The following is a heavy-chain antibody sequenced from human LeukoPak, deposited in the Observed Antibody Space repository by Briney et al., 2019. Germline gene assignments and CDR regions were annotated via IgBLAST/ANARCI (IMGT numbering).Heavy chain of an antibody. V-gene: IGHV3-64*01. CDR2: ISSNGGST. CDR1: GFTFSSYA. D-gene: IGHD3-10*01. Sequence: GGSLRLSCAASGFTFSSYARHWVRQAPGKGLEYVSAISSNGGSTYYANSVKGRFTISRDNSKNTLYLQMGSLRAEDTAVYYCAKDYYGSLYWGQGTLVTVSS. J-gene: IGHJ4*02. CDR3: AKDYYGSLY.